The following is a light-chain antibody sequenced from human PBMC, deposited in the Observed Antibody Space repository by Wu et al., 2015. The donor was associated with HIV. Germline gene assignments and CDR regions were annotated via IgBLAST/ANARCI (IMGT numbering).Light chain of an antibody. CDR2: GAS. V-gene: IGKV3-15*01. J-gene: IGKJ1*01. CDR1: KSVESD. Sequence: MLMTQSPATLSVSPGERVTLSCRASKSVESDVVWYQQKPGQAPKIIIYGASTRATGIPARFSGRGSGTEFTLTINSVQSEDFAVYICQQYNEWPAFGQGPRWKSN. CDR3: QQYNEWPA.